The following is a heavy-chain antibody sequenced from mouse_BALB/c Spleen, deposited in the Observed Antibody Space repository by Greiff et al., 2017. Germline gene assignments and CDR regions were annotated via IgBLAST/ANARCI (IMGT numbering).Heavy chain of an antibody. J-gene: IGHJ1*01. Sequence: EVQLQESGPGLVKPSQSLSLTCTVTGYSITSDYAWNWIRQFPGNKLEWMGYISYSGSTSYNPSLKSRISITRDTSKNQFFLQLNSVTTEDTATYYCARSDYYGYGYWYFDVWGAGTTVTVSS. CDR1: GYSITSDYA. D-gene: IGHD2-2*01. V-gene: IGHV3-2*02. CDR3: ARSDYYGYGYWYFDV. CDR2: ISYSGST.